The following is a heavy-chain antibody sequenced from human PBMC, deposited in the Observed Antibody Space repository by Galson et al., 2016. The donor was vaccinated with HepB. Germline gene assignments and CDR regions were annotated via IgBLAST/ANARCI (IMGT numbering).Heavy chain of an antibody. V-gene: IGHV3-23*01. D-gene: IGHD3-10*01. Sequence: LRLSCAASDFSFRSYAMAWVRQAPGKGLEWVSTITGGAGTTFYADSVKGRFSLSRDNSKNTLYLQMNSLRGEDTAVYYCARSQARDVREVGGYFQHWGQGTLVTVSS. CDR3: ARSQARDVREVGGYFQH. J-gene: IGHJ1*01. CDR1: DFSFRSYA. CDR2: ITGGAGTT.